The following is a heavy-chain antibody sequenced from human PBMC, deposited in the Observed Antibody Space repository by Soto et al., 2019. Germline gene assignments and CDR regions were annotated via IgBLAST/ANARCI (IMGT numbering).Heavy chain of an antibody. D-gene: IGHD1-1*01. CDR1: GFTFSSYW. V-gene: IGHV3-7*01. Sequence: PGGSLRVSCAASGFTFSSYWRSWVRQAPGKGLEWVANIRHNGIDKNYVDNVKVTFTSSRDNTKSSLCLQMNSLRVDDTAFYFCARHTNNKPGFDPWGHGTLVTVSS. J-gene: IGHJ5*02. CDR3: ARHTNNKPGFDP. CDR2: IRHNGIDK.